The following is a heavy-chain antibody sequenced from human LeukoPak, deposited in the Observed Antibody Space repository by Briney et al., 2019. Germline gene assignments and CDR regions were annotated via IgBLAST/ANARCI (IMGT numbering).Heavy chain of an antibody. D-gene: IGHD7-27*01. V-gene: IGHV3-21*04. J-gene: IGHJ4*02. CDR1: GFTFSSYS. CDR3: AKDLHWGLDY. Sequence: PGGSLRLSCAASGFTFSSYSMNWVRQAPGKGLEWVSSIGSSRSYLHYADSVKGRFTISRDNAKNTLYLQMNSLRAEDTAVYYCAKDLHWGLDYWGQGTLVTVSS. CDR2: IGSSRSYL.